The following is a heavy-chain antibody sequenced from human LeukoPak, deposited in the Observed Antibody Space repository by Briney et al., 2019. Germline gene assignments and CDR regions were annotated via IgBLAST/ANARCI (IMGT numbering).Heavy chain of an antibody. CDR3: ARVHVNSGYYFGDAFDI. Sequence: SGTLSLTCAVSGGSISSSNWWSWVRQPPGKGLEWIGEIYHSGSTNYNPSLKSRVTISVDTSKNQFSLKLSSVTAADTAIYYCARVHVNSGYYFGDAFDIWGQGTMVTVSS. D-gene: IGHD3-22*01. V-gene: IGHV4-4*02. CDR1: GGSISSSNW. CDR2: IYHSGST. J-gene: IGHJ3*02.